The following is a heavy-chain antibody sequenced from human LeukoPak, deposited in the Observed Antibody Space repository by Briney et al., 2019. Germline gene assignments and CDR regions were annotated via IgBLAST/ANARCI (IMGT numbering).Heavy chain of an antibody. CDR1: GFTFTNYA. J-gene: IGHJ4*02. CDR3: TKAPLMSCTGAFCYPFDS. CDR2: TVGSRPDT. Sequence: GGSLRLSCAASGFTFTNYAMSWVRQTPGKGLEWVSATVGSRPDTYHADSVKGRFAVSRDNSRNTLYLQMNNLRIEDSAVYYCTKAPLMSCTGAFCYPFDSWGQGVLVTVSS. V-gene: IGHV3-23*01. D-gene: IGHD2-8*02.